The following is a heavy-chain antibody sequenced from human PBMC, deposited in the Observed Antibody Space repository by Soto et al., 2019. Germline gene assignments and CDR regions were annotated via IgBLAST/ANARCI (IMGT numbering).Heavy chain of an antibody. Sequence: QAQLVESGGGLVKAGGSQRLSCTASAVTFSDYYMNWIRQAPGKGPEWVSYISSSGATINYADSVKGRFAISRDNAKNILYLQMNNLIAEDTAVYYCVRENRQVAYCSTTGCPFDYWGQGSLFTVSS. CDR2: ISSSGATI. V-gene: IGHV3-11*01. J-gene: IGHJ4*02. CDR1: AVTFSDYY. CDR3: VRENRQVAYCSTTGCPFDY. D-gene: IGHD2-2*01.